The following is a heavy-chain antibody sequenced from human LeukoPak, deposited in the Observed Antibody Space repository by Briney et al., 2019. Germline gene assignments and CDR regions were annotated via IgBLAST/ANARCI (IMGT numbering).Heavy chain of an antibody. V-gene: IGHV3-48*01. CDR2: ISSRSTTK. D-gene: IGHD2-2*01. J-gene: IGHJ3*02. CDR3: ARGYCSSTSCAFDI. Sequence: GGSLRLSCAASGFTFSSYSMNWVRQAPGKGLEWVSYISSRSTTKYYADSVKGRFTISRDNAKNSLYLQMNSLRAEDTAVYYCARGYCSSTSCAFDIWGQGTMVTVSS. CDR1: GFTFSSYS.